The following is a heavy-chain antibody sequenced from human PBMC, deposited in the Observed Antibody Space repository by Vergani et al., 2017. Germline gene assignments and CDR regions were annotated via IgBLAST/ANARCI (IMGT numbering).Heavy chain of an antibody. CDR3: ARVYCRGMSCAGTDYFYHIDV. CDR2: IYPGNSET. Sequence: EVQLVQSGAEVKKPGESLKISCKGSGYSFTSYWIGWVRQMPGKGLEWMGMIYPGNSETRNNPSFRGQVTMSVDKSISTTYLQWSSLKASDSAMYYCARVYCRGMSCAGTDYFYHIDVWGKGTTVTVS. J-gene: IGHJ6*03. V-gene: IGHV5-51*03. CDR1: GYSFTSYW. D-gene: IGHD3/OR15-3a*01.